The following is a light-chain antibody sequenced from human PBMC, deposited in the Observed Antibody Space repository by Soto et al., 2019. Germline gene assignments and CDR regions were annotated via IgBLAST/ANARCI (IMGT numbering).Light chain of an antibody. J-gene: IGKJ5*01. CDR2: DAS. V-gene: IGKV3-11*01. Sequence: EVVLTQSPATLSLSPGDRATLSCRASQSVSHALAWYQQKPGQAPRLLIHDASNRATDIPARFSGSGSGTDFTLTISSLEPEDFAVYYCQQRSNWPPFTFGQGTRLEIK. CDR1: QSVSHA. CDR3: QQRSNWPPFT.